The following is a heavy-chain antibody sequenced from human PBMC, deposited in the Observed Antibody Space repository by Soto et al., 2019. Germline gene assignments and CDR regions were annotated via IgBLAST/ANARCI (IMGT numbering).Heavy chain of an antibody. CDR2: ISSSSSYI. J-gene: IGHJ5*02. CDR1: GFTFSSYS. Sequence: EVQLVESGGGLVKPGGSLRLSCAASGFTFSSYSMNWVRQAPGKGLEWVSSISSSSSYIYYADSVKGRFTISRDNAKNSLYLEMNSLRAEDTAVYYCARDLRRGYGENDWFDPWGQGTLVTVSS. D-gene: IGHD4-17*01. CDR3: ARDLRRGYGENDWFDP. V-gene: IGHV3-21*01.